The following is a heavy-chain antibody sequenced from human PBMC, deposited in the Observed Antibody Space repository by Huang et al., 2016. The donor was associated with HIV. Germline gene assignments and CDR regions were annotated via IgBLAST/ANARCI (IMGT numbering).Heavy chain of an antibody. CDR3: AKDRGQWLAYFDS. V-gene: IGHV3-30*18. J-gene: IGHJ5*01. CDR2: TSAEGSGQ. CDR1: GITFRNYA. D-gene: IGHD6-19*01. Sequence: VRLVQSGGGVVQPGRYLSLSCAASGITFRNYAMHWVRQAPGKGLEWGAGTSAEGSGQYYVDSVKGRFIISKDNSNETLFLEMRSLKSEDTAVYFCAKDRGQWLAYFDSWGQGTLVTVSS.